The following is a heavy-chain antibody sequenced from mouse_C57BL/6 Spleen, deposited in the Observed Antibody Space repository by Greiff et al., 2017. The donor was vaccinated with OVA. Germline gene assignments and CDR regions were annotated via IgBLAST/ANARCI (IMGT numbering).Heavy chain of an antibody. CDR2: ISSGGSYT. Sequence: EVKLQQSGGDLVKPGGSLKLYCAASGFTFSSYGMSWVRQTPDKRLEWVATISSGGSYTYYPDSVKGRFTISRDNAKNTLYLQMSSLKSEDTAMYDCARVGYYDYDGPWFAYWGQGTLVTVSA. J-gene: IGHJ3*01. CDR1: GFTFSSYG. V-gene: IGHV5-6*01. CDR3: ARVGYYDYDGPWFAY. D-gene: IGHD2-4*01.